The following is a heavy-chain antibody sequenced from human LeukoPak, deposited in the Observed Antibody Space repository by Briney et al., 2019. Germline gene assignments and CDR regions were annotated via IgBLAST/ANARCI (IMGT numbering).Heavy chain of an antibody. CDR2: IIPILGIA. Sequence: SVKVSCKASGGTFSSYAISWVRQAPGQGLEWMGRIIPILGIANYAQKFQGRVTITADKSTSTAYMELSSLRSEDTAVYYCARSIVGARGRGNWFDPWGQGTLVTVSS. CDR1: GGTFSSYA. D-gene: IGHD1-26*01. J-gene: IGHJ5*02. CDR3: ARSIVGARGRGNWFDP. V-gene: IGHV1-69*04.